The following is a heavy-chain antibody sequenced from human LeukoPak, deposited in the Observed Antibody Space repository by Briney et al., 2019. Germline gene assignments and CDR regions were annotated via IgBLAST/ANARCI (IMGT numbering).Heavy chain of an antibody. V-gene: IGHV3-23*01. J-gene: IGHJ4*02. CDR3: AKGGLYFPFDY. Sequence: GGSLRLSCAASGLSFSNAWMNWVRQAPGKGLEWVSAISGSGGSTYYADSVKGRFTISRDNSKNTLYLQMNSLRAEDTAVYYCAKGGLYFPFDYWGQGTLVTVSS. CDR2: ISGSGGST. CDR1: GLSFSNAW. D-gene: IGHD3-10*01.